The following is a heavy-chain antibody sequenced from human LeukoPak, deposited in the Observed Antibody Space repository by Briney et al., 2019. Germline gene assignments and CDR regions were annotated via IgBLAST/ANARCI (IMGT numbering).Heavy chain of an antibody. D-gene: IGHD3-22*01. J-gene: IGHJ4*02. CDR3: ARAKPYDNNGYSPELRY. CDR1: GYTFNSYY. Sequence: ASVKVSCKTSGYTFNSYYIHWLRQAPGQGFEWLGWSDPNSGATKYEHFQGRVTMTWDTSIDTAYMELTRLRSDDTAVYYCARAKPYDNNGYSPELRYWGQGTLVTVSS. CDR2: SDPNSGAT. V-gene: IGHV1-2*02.